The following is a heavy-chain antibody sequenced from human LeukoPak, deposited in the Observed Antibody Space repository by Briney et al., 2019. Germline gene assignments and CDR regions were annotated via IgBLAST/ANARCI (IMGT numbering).Heavy chain of an antibody. D-gene: IGHD3-22*01. V-gene: IGHV1-2*02. CDR1: GYTFTGYY. CDR3: ARDYYDSSEMGY. J-gene: IGHJ4*02. CDR2: INPNSGGT. Sequence: ASVKVSCKASGYTFTGYYMHWVRQAPGQGFEWMGWINPNSGGTNYAQKFQGRVTMTRDTSISTAYMELSRLRSDDTAVYYCARDYYDSSEMGYWGQGTLVTVSS.